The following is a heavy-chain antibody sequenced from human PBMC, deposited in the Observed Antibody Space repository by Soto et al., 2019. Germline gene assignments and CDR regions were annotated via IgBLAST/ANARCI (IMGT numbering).Heavy chain of an antibody. CDR2: ISVSVGST. CDR3: AKRDVPHSTSNAYFYDH. V-gene: IGHV3-23*01. D-gene: IGHD2-21*02. CDR1: GFPFAPST. J-gene: IGHJ4*02. Sequence: GGSLRLSCGVPGFPFAPSTMSWVRQAPGKGLEWVSTISVSVGSTYSADSVQGRFTVSSDISDNTLFLRMTSLTADDTAVYFCAKRDVPHSTSNAYFYDHWGRGVLVTVSS.